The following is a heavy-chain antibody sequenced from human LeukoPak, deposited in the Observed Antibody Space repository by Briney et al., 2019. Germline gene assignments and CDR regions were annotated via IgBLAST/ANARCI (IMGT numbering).Heavy chain of an antibody. V-gene: IGHV3-7*01. Sequence: GGSLRLSCAASGFTFSTYWMTWVRQAPGKGLGWVANIKQDGNEKYYADSVKGRFTISRDNGKNSLDLQMNSLRADDTAVYYCARDTLGEGEDANYAVYYFDYWGQGTVVTVSS. CDR3: ARDTLGEGEDANYAVYYFDY. CDR2: IKQDGNEK. J-gene: IGHJ4*02. CDR1: GFTFSTYW. D-gene: IGHD4/OR15-4a*01.